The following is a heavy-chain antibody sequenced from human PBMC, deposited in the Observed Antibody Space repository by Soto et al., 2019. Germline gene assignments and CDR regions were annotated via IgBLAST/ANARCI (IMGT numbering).Heavy chain of an antibody. D-gene: IGHD6-19*01. CDR3: AKDRSQWLVPRAPFDY. J-gene: IGHJ4*02. CDR2: ISGSGGST. CDR1: GFTFSSYA. Sequence: PGGSLRLSCAASGFTFSSYAMSWVRQAPGKGLEWVSAISGSGGSTYYADSVKGRFTISRDNSKNTLYLQMHSLRAEDTAVYYCAKDRSQWLVPRAPFDYWGQGTLVTVSS. V-gene: IGHV3-23*01.